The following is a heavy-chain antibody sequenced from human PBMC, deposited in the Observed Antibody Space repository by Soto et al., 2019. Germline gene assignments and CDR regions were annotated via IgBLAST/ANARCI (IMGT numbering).Heavy chain of an antibody. J-gene: IGHJ6*02. V-gene: IGHV4-28*01. CDR2: IYYSGST. CDR3: ARHRGYYYDSSGYYPDGMDV. CDR1: GYSISSSNW. Sequence: PSETLSLTCAVSGYSISSSNWWGWIRQPPGKGLEWIGYIYYSGSTYYNPSLKSRVTMSVDTSKNQFSLKLSSVTAVDTAVYYCARHRGYYYDSSGYYPDGMDVWGQGTTVTVSS. D-gene: IGHD3-22*01.